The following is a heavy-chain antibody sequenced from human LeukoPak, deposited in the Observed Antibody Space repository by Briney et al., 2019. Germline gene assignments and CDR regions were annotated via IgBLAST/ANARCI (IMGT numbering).Heavy chain of an antibody. Sequence: SETLSLTCAVYGGSFSGYYWSWIRQPPGKGLEWIGEINHSGSTNYNPSLKSRVTMSVDTSKNQFSLKLSSVTAADTAVYYCARENYDFWSGYYLGGGNYYYYGMDVWGQGTTVTVSS. D-gene: IGHD3-3*01. V-gene: IGHV4-34*01. CDR3: ARENYDFWSGYYLGGGNYYYYGMDV. J-gene: IGHJ6*02. CDR1: GGSFSGYY. CDR2: INHSGST.